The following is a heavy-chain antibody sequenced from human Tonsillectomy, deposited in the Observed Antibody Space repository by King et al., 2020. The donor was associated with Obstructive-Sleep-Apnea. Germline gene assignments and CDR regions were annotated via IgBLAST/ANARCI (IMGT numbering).Heavy chain of an antibody. CDR1: GGSISSGGYY. CDR3: ARVYYYGSGSLDAFDI. D-gene: IGHD3-10*01. Sequence: QLHESVPGLVKASHTLSLNRTVSGGSISSGGYYWSWIRQHHGKVLYWSGSIYYSGMTYYNPSLKSRVTTSVDTSKNQFSLNLTSVTAADTAVYYCARVYYYGSGSLDAFDIWGQGTMVTVSS. J-gene: IGHJ3*02. CDR2: IYYSGMT. V-gene: IGHV4-31*03.